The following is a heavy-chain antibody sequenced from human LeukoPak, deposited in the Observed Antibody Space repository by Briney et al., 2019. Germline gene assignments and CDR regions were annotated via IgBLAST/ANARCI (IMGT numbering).Heavy chain of an antibody. CDR2: IFYSGNT. CDR1: GGSINAYY. J-gene: IGHJ4*02. V-gene: IGHV4-59*01. CDR3: GRVNFWSGNYGAVFDF. Sequence: PSETLSLTCSVSGGSINAYYWSWIRQPPGKGLEWIGYIFYSGNTNYNPSLKSRVTMSVDTSKNQFSLKLNTVTAADTAVYYCGRVNFWSGNYGAVFDFWGQGTLVTVSS. D-gene: IGHD3-3*01.